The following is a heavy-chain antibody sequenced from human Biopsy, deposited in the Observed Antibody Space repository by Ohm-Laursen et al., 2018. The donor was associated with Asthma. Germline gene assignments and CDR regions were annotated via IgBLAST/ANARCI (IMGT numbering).Heavy chain of an antibody. V-gene: IGHV1-69*01. CDR2: LIPVLGTP. D-gene: IGHD5-12*01. CDR3: ARGYSGSDRIVYYYSGLEV. CDR1: GDSFSNYA. J-gene: IGHJ6*02. Sequence: GSSVKVSCKASGDSFSNYAISWVRQAPGQGHEWMGGLIPVLGTPDHAQMFEGRVTITADESMSTAYMELSSLSSEDTAVYYCARGYSGSDRIVYYYSGLEVWGQGTTVTVSS.